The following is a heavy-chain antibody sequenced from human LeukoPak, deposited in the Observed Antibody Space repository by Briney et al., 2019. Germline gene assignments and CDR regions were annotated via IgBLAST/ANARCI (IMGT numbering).Heavy chain of an antibody. CDR1: GFTFSSYW. J-gene: IGHJ4*02. D-gene: IGHD5-18*01. Sequence: GGSLRLSCAASGFTFSSYWMSWVRQAPGKGLEWVANIKKDGSEKYYVDSVKGRFTFSRDNAKTSLYLQMNSLRAEDTAVYYCARDLSGVTGYTYGRGIDYWGQGTLVTVSS. CDR2: IKKDGSEK. V-gene: IGHV3-7*01. CDR3: ARDLSGVTGYTYGRGIDY.